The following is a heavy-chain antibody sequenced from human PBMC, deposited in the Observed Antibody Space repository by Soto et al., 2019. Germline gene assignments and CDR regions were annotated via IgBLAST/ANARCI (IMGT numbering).Heavy chain of an antibody. V-gene: IGHV3-64*01. D-gene: IGHD6-13*01. J-gene: IGHJ4*02. Sequence: GGSLRLSCAASGFTFSSYAMHWVRQAPGKGLEYVSAISSNGGSTYYANSVKGRLTISRDNSKNTLYLQMGSLRAEDMAVYYCARQSYSSYYFDYWGQGTLVTVSS. CDR3: ARQSYSSYYFDY. CDR1: GFTFSSYA. CDR2: ISSNGGST.